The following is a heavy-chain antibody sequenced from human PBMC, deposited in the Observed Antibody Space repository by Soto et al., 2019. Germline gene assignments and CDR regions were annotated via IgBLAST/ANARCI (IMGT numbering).Heavy chain of an antibody. D-gene: IGHD3-3*01. CDR1: GFSLTTSGVG. J-gene: IGHJ4*02. Sequence: QITLNESGPTPVTPRQTLTLTCTFSGFSLTTSGVGLGWIRQSPGKAPEWLALIYWDDDKRYSPSLKSRLTITNDTSKNQVVLTMADLDPADTATYYCAHRVLRTVFGLVTTTAIYFDSWGQGTPVAVSS. V-gene: IGHV2-5*02. CDR3: AHRVLRTVFGLVTTTAIYFDS. CDR2: IYWDDDK.